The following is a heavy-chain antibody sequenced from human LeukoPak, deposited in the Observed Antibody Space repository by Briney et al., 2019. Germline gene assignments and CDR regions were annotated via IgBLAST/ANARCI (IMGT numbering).Heavy chain of an antibody. J-gene: IGHJ4*02. CDR3: AKERDYGGAFDY. Sequence: HLGGSLRLSCAASGFTFSSYAMSWVRQAPGKGLEWVSAISGSGGSTYYADSVKGRFTISRDNSKNTLYLQMNSLRAEDTAVYYCAKERDYGGAFDYWGQGTLVTVSS. CDR1: GFTFSSYA. V-gene: IGHV3-23*01. CDR2: ISGSGGST. D-gene: IGHD4-23*01.